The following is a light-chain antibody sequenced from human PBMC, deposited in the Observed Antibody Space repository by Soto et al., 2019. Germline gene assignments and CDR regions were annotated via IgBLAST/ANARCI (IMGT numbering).Light chain of an antibody. CDR2: ANA. J-gene: IGLJ3*02. CDR3: ATWDTRLSSVV. Sequence: QSVLTQPPSVSAAPGQKVTISCSGSSSNVGNNIVSWYQQRPGAVPKLLIYANAKRPSGIPDRFSGSKSGTSATLGITGLQTGDEAAYYGATWDTRLSSVVFGGGTTLSFL. V-gene: IGLV1-51*01. CDR1: SSNVGNNI.